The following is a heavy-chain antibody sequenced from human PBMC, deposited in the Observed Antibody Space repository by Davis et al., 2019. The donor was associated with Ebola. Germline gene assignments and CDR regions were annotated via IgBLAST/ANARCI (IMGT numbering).Heavy chain of an antibody. Sequence: MPSETLSLTCTVSGGSISGYYWNWIRQPPGKGLEWIGEINHSGSTNYNPSLKSRVTISVDTSKNQFSLKLSSVTAADTAVYYCARRLRWLGFDYWGQGTLVTVSS. CDR2: INHSGST. J-gene: IGHJ4*02. D-gene: IGHD4-23*01. V-gene: IGHV4-34*01. CDR3: ARRLRWLGFDY. CDR1: GGSISGYY.